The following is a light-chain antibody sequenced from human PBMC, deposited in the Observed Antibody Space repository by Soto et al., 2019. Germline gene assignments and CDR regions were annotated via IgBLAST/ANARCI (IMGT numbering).Light chain of an antibody. V-gene: IGLV2-8*01. J-gene: IGLJ1*01. CDR1: SXDVGGYNS. CDR3: SSYAGSNNFV. CDR2: EVS. Sequence: QSALTQPPSASGSSGQSVTISCTGTSXDVGGYNSVSWYQQHPGKAPKLMIYEVSKRPSGVPDRFSGSKSGNTASLTVSGLQAEDEADYYCSSYAGSNNFVFGTGTKVT.